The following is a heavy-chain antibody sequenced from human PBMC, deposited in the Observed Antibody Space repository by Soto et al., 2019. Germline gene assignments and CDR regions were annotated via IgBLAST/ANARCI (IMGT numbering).Heavy chain of an antibody. D-gene: IGHD3-22*01. CDR1: GFTFTNAW. J-gene: IGHJ4*02. CDR2: IKSKTDGGTT. CDR3: ATDNFTGVRTGGDYYYDASGYHGY. Sequence: EVQLVESGGGLVKPGGSLRLSCAVSGFTFTNAWMSWVRQVPGKGLEWVGRIKSKTDGGTTDYAAPVKGRFTISRDDSRYTLYLEMNSLKTEDTAVYYCATDNFTGVRTGGDYYYDASGYHGYWGQGTLVTVSS. V-gene: IGHV3-15*01.